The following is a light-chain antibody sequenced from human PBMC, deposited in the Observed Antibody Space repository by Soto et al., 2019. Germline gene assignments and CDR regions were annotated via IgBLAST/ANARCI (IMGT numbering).Light chain of an antibody. CDR3: QHYNGYPYT. V-gene: IGKV1-5*01. CDR2: DAS. CDR1: QSIDNW. Sequence: DIQMTQSPSPLSASIGDRVTITCRASQSIDNWLAWYQQKPGKAPQLLIYDASRVKTGVPSRFTASGSGTEFTLTINTLQADDSAAYFCQHYNGYPYTSGPGTKVDIK. J-gene: IGKJ2*01.